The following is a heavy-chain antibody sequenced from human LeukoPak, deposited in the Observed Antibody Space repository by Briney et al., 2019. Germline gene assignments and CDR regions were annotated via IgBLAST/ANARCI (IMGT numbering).Heavy chain of an antibody. CDR2: ISGSGGST. Sequence: GGSLRLSCAASGFTFSSYAMSWVRQAPGKGLEWVSAISGSGGSTYYADSVKGRVTISRDNSKNTLYLQVNSLRVEDAAVYYCAKDRLGAMMYFDFWGQGTLVTVSS. J-gene: IGHJ4*02. CDR1: GFTFSSYA. CDR3: AKDRLGAMMYFDF. V-gene: IGHV3-23*01. D-gene: IGHD1-26*01.